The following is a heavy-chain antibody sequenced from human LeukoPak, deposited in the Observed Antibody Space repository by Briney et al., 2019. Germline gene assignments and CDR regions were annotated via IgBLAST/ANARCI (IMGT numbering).Heavy chain of an antibody. J-gene: IGHJ4*02. D-gene: IGHD1-1*01. CDR3: ARIDKWNPAY. CDR2: IYNDGTT. Sequence: QDGGTLRLSCADSGFTVISDYMTWIRQTPGKGLGWVSSIYNDGTTDYADSVKGRFTISRDNSKNTLYLQMNSLRGEDTAVYYCARIDKWNPAYWGQGTLVTVSS. CDR1: GFTVISDY. V-gene: IGHV3-66*02.